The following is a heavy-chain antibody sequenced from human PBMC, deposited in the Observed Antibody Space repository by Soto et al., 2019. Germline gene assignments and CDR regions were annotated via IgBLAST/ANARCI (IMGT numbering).Heavy chain of an antibody. CDR1: GGSFSGYY. J-gene: IGHJ4*02. CDR3: ARGLTTVTTVRYFDY. D-gene: IGHD4-17*01. CDR2: INRSGST. Sequence: QVQLQQWGAGLLRPSETLSLTCAVYGGSFSGYYWSWIRQPPGKGLEWIGDINRSGSTNYNPSLKSRVTISVDTSKNQFSLKLSSVTAADTAVYYCARGLTTVTTVRYFDYRGQGTLVTVSS. V-gene: IGHV4-34*01.